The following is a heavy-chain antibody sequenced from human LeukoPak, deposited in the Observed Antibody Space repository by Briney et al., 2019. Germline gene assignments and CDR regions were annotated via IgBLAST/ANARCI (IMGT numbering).Heavy chain of an antibody. CDR1: GFTFSSYS. CDR3: ARRHAKDGAFDI. J-gene: IGHJ3*02. CDR2: ISSSSSYI. D-gene: IGHD2-2*01. Sequence: GESLRLSCAASGFTFSSYSMNWVRQAPGKGLEWVSSISSSSSYIYYADSVKGRFTISRDNAKNSLYLQMNSLRAEDTAVYYCARRHAKDGAFDIWGQGTMVTVSS. V-gene: IGHV3-21*01.